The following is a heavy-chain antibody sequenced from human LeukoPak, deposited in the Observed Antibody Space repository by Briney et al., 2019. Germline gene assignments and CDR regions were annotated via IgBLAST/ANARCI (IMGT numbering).Heavy chain of an antibody. CDR3: ARGRGSSWYYFDY. J-gene: IGHJ4*02. CDR2: IYTSGNT. CDR1: GGSISSYY. V-gene: IGHV4-4*07. Sequence: SETLSLTCTVSGGSISSYYWSWVRQPAGKGLEWIGRIYTSGNTNYNPSPKGRVTMSVDTSKNQFSLNLSSVTAADTAVYYCARGRGSSWYYFDYWGQGTLVTVSS. D-gene: IGHD6-13*01.